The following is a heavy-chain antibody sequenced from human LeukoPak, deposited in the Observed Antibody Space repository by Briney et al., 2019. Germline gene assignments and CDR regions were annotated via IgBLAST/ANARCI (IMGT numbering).Heavy chain of an antibody. V-gene: IGHV3-9*01. CDR3: ARGGGLDV. CDR1: GFTFDDYA. Sequence: PGGSPRLSCAASGFTFDDYAVHWVRQAPGKGLEWVSGISWEKNSIGYGDSVKGRFTISRDNAKKSLYLQMSNLRAEDTAVYFCARGGGLDVWGQGATVTVSS. CDR2: ISWEKNSI. D-gene: IGHD3-16*01. J-gene: IGHJ6*02.